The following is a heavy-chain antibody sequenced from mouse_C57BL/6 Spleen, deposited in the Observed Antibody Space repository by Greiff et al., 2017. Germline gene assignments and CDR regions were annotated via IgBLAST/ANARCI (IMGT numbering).Heavy chain of an antibody. Sequence: DVKLVESGGGLVKPGGSLKLSCAASGFTFSDYGMHWVRQAPEKGLEWVAYISSGSSTIYYADTVKGRFTISRDNAKNTLFRQMTSLRSEDTAMYYCARRNWDYLDYWGQGTSLTVSS. CDR2: ISSGSSTI. V-gene: IGHV5-17*01. D-gene: IGHD4-1*01. CDR1: GFTFSDYG. J-gene: IGHJ2*02. CDR3: ARRNWDYLDY.